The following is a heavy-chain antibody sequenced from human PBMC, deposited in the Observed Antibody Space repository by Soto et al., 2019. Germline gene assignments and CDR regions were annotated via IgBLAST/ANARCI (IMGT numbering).Heavy chain of an antibody. CDR2: IYHSVST. Sequence: SETLSLTCTVSGDSISRGAYYWTWIRHSPAKGLEWIGDIYHSVSTYYNPALKSRVTISVDRSKNQFSLKLSSVTAADTAVYYCASSHAGAHITAAVHWGQGTLVTVSS. CDR1: GDSISRGAYY. CDR3: ASSHAGAHITAAVH. J-gene: IGHJ4*02. D-gene: IGHD6-13*01. V-gene: IGHV4-30-2*06.